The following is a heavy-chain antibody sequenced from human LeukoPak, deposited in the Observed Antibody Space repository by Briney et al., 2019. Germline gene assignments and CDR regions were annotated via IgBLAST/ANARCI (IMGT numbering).Heavy chain of an antibody. CDR2: ISFDGSNK. J-gene: IGHJ3*02. D-gene: IGHD1-26*01. Sequence: TGGSLRLSCAVSRFTFSSYAMHWVRQAPGKGLEWVSVISFDGSNKYSADSVKGRFTISRDNSKNTLYLQMNSLRAEDTAVYYCARERVGATILSAFDISGQGTMVTVSS. CDR3: ARERVGATILSAFDI. CDR1: RFTFSSYA. V-gene: IGHV3-30*14.